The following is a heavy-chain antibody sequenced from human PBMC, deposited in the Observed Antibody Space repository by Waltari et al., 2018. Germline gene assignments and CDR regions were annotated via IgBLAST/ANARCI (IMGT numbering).Heavy chain of an antibody. CDR2: IYPGDSDT. CDR3: ARSEVATMREGYYYYGMDV. Sequence: EVQLVQSGAEVKKPGESLKISCKGSGYSFTSYWIGWVRQMPGKGLEWMGIIYPGDSDTRYSPSFQGQVTISADKSISTAYLQWSSLKASDTAMYYCARSEVATMREGYYYYGMDVWGQGTTVTVSS. J-gene: IGHJ6*02. CDR1: GYSFTSYW. D-gene: IGHD5-12*01. V-gene: IGHV5-51*03.